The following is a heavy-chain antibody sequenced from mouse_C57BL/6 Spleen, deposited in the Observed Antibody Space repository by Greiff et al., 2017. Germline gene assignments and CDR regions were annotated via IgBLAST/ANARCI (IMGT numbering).Heavy chain of an antibody. Sequence: EVQLQESGPGLVKPSQSLSLTCSVTGYSITSGYYWNWIRQFPGNKLEWMGYISYDGSNNYNPSLKNRISITRDTSKNQFFLKLNSVTTEDTATYYCARKNYYAMDDWGQGTSVTVSS. CDR1: GYSITSGYY. CDR3: ARKNYYAMDD. CDR2: ISYDGSN. J-gene: IGHJ4*01. V-gene: IGHV3-6*01.